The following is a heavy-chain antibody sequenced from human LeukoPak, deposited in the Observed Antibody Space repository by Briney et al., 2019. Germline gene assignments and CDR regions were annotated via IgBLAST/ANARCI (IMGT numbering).Heavy chain of an antibody. CDR2: IFHSGST. Sequence: SETLSLTCAVSGYSISSGYYWGWIRQPPGKGLEWIGSIFHSGSTYYNPSLKSRVNMSVDTSKNQISLKLSSVTAADTAVYYCARDRELGSWGQGILVTVSS. D-gene: IGHD3-16*01. J-gene: IGHJ5*02. CDR1: GYSISSGYY. V-gene: IGHV4-38-2*02. CDR3: ARDRELGS.